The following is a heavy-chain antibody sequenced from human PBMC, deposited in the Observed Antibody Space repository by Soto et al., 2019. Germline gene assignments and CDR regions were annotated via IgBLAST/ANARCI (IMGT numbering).Heavy chain of an antibody. D-gene: IGHD3-9*01. CDR3: AKDLAGDFEAEYYYYGMDV. V-gene: IGHV3-23*01. Sequence: GGSLRLSCAASGFTFSSYAMSWVRQAPGKGLEWVSAISGSGGSTYYADSVKGRFTISRDNSKSTLYLQMNSLRAEDTAVYYCAKDLAGDFEAEYYYYGMDVWGQGTTVTVSS. CDR2: ISGSGGST. CDR1: GFTFSSYA. J-gene: IGHJ6*02.